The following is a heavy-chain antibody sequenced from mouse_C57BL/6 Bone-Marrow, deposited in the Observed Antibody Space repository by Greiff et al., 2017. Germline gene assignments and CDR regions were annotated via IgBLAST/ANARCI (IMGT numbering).Heavy chain of an antibody. CDR3: TRDDWSWFAD. CDR2: ISSGGDYI. D-gene: IGHD2-12*01. J-gene: IGHJ3*01. CDR1: GFTFSSYA. Sequence: EVQLVEPGAGLVKPGGSLKLSCAASGFTFSSYAMSWVRQTPEKRLEWVAYISSGGDYIYYADTVKGRFTISRDNSRNTLYLQRSSLKAEDTAMYYCTRDDWSWFADWGQGTLVTVSA. V-gene: IGHV5-9-1*02.